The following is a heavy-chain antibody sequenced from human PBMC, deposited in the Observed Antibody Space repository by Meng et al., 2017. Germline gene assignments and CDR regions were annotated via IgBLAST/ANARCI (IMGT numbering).Heavy chain of an antibody. CDR2: IYYSGST. J-gene: IGHJ5*02. CDR3: ARGAGYCSGGSCYEP. D-gene: IGHD2-15*01. CDR1: GGSISSSSYY. Sequence: GSLRLSCTVSGGSISSSSYYWGWIRQPPGKGLEWIGSIYYSGSTYYNPSLKSRVTISVDTSKNQFSLKLSSVTAADTAVYYCARGAGYCSGGSCYEPWGQGKLVNGAS. V-gene: IGHV4-39*07.